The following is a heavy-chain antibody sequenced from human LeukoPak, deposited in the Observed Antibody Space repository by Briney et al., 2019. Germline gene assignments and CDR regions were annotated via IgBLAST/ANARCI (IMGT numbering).Heavy chain of an antibody. Sequence: PSQTLSFTCTVSGGSISSGGYYWSWIRQHPGKGLEWIGYIYYSGSTYYNPSLKSRVTISVDTSKNQFSLKLSSVTAADTAVYYRARATRRPYDSSGYDWFDPWGQGTLVTVSS. CDR3: ARATRRPYDSSGYDWFDP. J-gene: IGHJ5*02. D-gene: IGHD3-22*01. CDR1: GGSISSGGYY. CDR2: IYYSGST. V-gene: IGHV4-31*03.